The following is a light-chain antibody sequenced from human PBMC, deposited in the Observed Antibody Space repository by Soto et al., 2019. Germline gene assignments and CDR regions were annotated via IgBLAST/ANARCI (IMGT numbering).Light chain of an antibody. V-gene: IGLV2-14*01. CDR3: SAYRRGIIV. CDR1: NNDVGGHMY. J-gene: IGLJ2*01. CDR2: EID. Sequence: QSALTQPASVSGSPGQSITISCTGTNNDVGGHMYVSWYQHQAGKVPKLIIYEIDNRPSGVSDRFSRSKSGNTASLTISGLQAEDEAAYYCSAYRRGIIVFGGGTKVTVL.